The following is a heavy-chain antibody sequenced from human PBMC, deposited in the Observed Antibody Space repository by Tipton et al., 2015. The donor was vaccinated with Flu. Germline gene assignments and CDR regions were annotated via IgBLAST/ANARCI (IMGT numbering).Heavy chain of an antibody. CDR3: ARCRSGYCDWFDP. D-gene: IGHD3-22*01. V-gene: IGHV4-59*12. J-gene: IGHJ5*02. CDR1: GGSITSYY. CDR2: IYYSGST. Sequence: LSLTCTVSGGSITSYYWSWIRQPPGKGLEWIGYIYYSGSTNYNPSLKSRVTMSVDTSKNQFSLKLRSVTAADTAVYYCARCRSGYCDWFDPWGQGTLVTVSS.